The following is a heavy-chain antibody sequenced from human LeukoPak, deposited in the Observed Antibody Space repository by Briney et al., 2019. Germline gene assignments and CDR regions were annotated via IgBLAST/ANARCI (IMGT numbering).Heavy chain of an antibody. Sequence: SETLSLTCTVSGGSISSSSYYWGWIRQPPGKGLEWIGSIYYSGSTYYNPSLKSRVTISVDTSKNQFSLKLSSVTAADTAVYYCARDGKKWELPGGNWFDPWGQGTLVTVSS. CDR2: IYYSGST. D-gene: IGHD1-26*01. V-gene: IGHV4-39*07. CDR1: GGSISSSSYY. J-gene: IGHJ5*02. CDR3: ARDGKKWELPGGNWFDP.